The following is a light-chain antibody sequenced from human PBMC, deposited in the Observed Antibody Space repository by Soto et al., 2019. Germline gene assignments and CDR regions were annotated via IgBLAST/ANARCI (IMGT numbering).Light chain of an antibody. V-gene: IGKV3-20*01. Sequence: EIVLTQSPGTLSLAPGERATLYCRASQSVTHNYIAWYKQKPGQATRLLIYGVSARATGIPDRFSGSRSDTDFTLTIDRLEPEDFAVYYCQHYGSSPPMYTFGQGTKVDIK. J-gene: IGKJ2*01. CDR1: QSVTHNY. CDR3: QHYGSSPPMYT. CDR2: GVS.